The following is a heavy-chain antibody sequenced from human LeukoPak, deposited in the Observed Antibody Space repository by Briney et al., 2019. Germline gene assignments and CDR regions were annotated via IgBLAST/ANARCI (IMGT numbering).Heavy chain of an antibody. CDR3: ARDADYYGSGSSYYFDY. CDR1: GGSISSGGYY. V-gene: IGHV4-31*03. D-gene: IGHD3-10*01. J-gene: IGHJ4*02. CDR2: IYYSGST. Sequence: SETLSLTCTVSGGSISSGGYYWSWIRQHPGKGLEWIGYIYYSGSTYYNPSLKSRVILSVDTSKNQFSLKLSSVTAADTAVYYCARDADYYGSGSSYYFDYWGQGTLVTVSS.